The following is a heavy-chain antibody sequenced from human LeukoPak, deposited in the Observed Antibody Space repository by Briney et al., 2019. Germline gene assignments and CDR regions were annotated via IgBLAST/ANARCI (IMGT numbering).Heavy chain of an antibody. CDR2: ISWNSGNI. V-gene: IGHV3-9*01. J-gene: IGHJ4*02. Sequence: GGSLRLSCAASGFTFDVYAMHWVRQAPGKGLEWVSGISWNSGNIGYADSVKGRFTISRDNAKNSLYLQMNSLRAEDTALYYCAKDAYSSNWYYFDYWGQGTLVTVSS. CDR1: GFTFDVYA. CDR3: AKDAYSSNWYYFDY. D-gene: IGHD6-13*01.